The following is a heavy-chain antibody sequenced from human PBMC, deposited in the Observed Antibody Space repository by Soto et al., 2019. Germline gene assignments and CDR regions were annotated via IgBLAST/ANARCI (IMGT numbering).Heavy chain of an antibody. J-gene: IGHJ6*02. CDR3: ARRMGATFGYYYYNMDV. Sequence: ASVKVSCTASGYILASYYMHSVRKAPGQGLEWMGRINPNSGGTNYAQKFQGWVTMTRDTSISTAYMELSRLKSDDTAIYYCARRMGATFGYYYYNMDVWGQGTTVTVSS. V-gene: IGHV1-2*04. CDR1: GYILASYY. CDR2: INPNSGGT. D-gene: IGHD1-26*01.